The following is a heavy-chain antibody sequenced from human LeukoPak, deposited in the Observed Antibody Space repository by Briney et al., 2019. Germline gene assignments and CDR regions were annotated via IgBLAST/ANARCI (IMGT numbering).Heavy chain of an antibody. V-gene: IGHV3-30*03. CDR3: ARDRVSSGWPYYYYGMDV. Sequence: GGSLRLSCAASGFTFSSYGMHWVRQAPGKGLEWVAVISYDGSNKYYADSVKGRFTISRDNSKNTLYLQMNSLRAEDTAVYYCARDRVSSGWPYYYYGMDVWGQGTTVTVSS. CDR1: GFTFSSYG. J-gene: IGHJ6*02. D-gene: IGHD6-19*01. CDR2: ISYDGSNK.